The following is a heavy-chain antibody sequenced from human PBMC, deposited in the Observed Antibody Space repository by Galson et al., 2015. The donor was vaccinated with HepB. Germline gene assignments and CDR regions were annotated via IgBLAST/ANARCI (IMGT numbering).Heavy chain of an antibody. Sequence: SVKVSCKASGGTFSSYAISWVRQAPGQGLEWMGGIIPIFGTANYAQKFQGRVTITADKSTSTAYMELSSLRSEDTAVYYCASYYYDTRPGNFDYWGQGTLVTVSS. J-gene: IGHJ4*02. CDR2: IIPIFGTA. CDR1: GGTFSSYA. V-gene: IGHV1-69*06. D-gene: IGHD3-22*01. CDR3: ASYYYDTRPGNFDY.